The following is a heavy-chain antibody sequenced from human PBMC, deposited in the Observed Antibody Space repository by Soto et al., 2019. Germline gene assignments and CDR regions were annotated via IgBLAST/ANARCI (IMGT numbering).Heavy chain of an antibody. CDR1: GGSVSSGSNY. V-gene: IGHV4-61*01. Sequence: QVQLQESGPGLVKPSETLSLSCTVSGGSVSSGSNYWSWIRQPPGKGLEWIGCIFYSGSTNYNPSHTSRVTISVDTSKTQFSFRRNSVTAADTAVYFCARDRCSGNPCSGYYGMDVWGQGTTVTVSS. CDR2: IFYSGST. D-gene: IGHD6-19*01. J-gene: IGHJ6*02. CDR3: ARDRCSGNPCSGYYGMDV.